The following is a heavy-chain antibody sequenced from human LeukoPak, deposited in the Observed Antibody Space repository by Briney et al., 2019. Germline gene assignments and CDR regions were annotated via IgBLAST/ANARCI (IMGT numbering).Heavy chain of an antibody. CDR1: GFTLSSYW. J-gene: IGHJ5*02. CDR2: IKQDGSQI. CDR3: VRMVVNWFDP. V-gene: IGHV3-7*01. Sequence: NPGGSLRLSCAASGFTLSSYWMSWVRQAPGKGLEWVANIKQDGSQIYYVDSVKGRFTVSRDNAKNSLYLQMNSLRAEDTAVYFCVRMVVNWFDPWGQGTLVTVSS. D-gene: IGHD2-8*01.